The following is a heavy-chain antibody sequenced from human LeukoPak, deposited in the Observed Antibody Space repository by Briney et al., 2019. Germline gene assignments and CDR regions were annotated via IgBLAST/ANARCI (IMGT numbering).Heavy chain of an antibody. V-gene: IGHV1-69*13. CDR2: IIPIFGTA. J-gene: IGHJ6*02. Sequence: GASVKVSCKASGYTFTSYGISWVRQAPGQGLEWMGGIIPIFGTANYAQKFQGRVTISADESTRIAYMELSSLRFEDTAVYYCARGFLGEIVGGSPAPRGYYHYGMDVWGQGTTVTVSS. D-gene: IGHD2-2*01. CDR3: ARGFLGEIVGGSPAPRGYYHYGMDV. CDR1: GYTFTSYG.